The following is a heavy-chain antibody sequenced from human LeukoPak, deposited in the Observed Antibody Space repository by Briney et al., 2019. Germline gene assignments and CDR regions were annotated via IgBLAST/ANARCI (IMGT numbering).Heavy chain of an antibody. Sequence: KTGGSLTLSCAASGFTFSVHYMSWIRQAPGKGLQWISYVSNDGTKTYYADSVRGRFTISRDNGKNLVYLQMNSLRVEDTAVYYCARVFSHWGWPGDYYFDYWGQGSLVTVSS. CDR1: GFTFSVHY. CDR3: ARVFSHWGWPGDYYFDY. D-gene: IGHD3-16*01. J-gene: IGHJ4*02. CDR2: VSNDGTKT. V-gene: IGHV3-11*04.